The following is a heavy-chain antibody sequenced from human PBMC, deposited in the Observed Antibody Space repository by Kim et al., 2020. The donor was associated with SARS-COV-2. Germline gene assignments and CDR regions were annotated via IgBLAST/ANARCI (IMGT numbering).Heavy chain of an antibody. CDR3: ASYCSSTSCYHHHP. Sequence: SETLSLTCTVSGGSISSSSYYWGWIRQPPGKGLEWIGSIYYSGSTYYNPSLKSRVTISVDTSKNQFSLKLSSVTAADTAVYYCASYCSSTSCYHHHPWGQGTLVTVSS. D-gene: IGHD2-2*01. V-gene: IGHV4-39*01. CDR1: GGSISSSSYY. J-gene: IGHJ5*02. CDR2: IYYSGST.